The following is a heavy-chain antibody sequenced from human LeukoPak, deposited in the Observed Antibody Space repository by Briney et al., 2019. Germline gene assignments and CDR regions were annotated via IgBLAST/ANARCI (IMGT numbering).Heavy chain of an antibody. Sequence: GESLKISCKISGYKLTNNWIGWVRQAPGKGLEWVSAISGSGGSTYYADSVKGRFTISRDNSKNTLYLQMNSLRAEDTAVYYCAKDLRYYDSSGPYYFDYWGQGTLVTVSS. V-gene: IGHV3-23*01. CDR1: GYKLTNNW. D-gene: IGHD3-22*01. CDR3: AKDLRYYDSSGPYYFDY. J-gene: IGHJ4*02. CDR2: ISGSGGST.